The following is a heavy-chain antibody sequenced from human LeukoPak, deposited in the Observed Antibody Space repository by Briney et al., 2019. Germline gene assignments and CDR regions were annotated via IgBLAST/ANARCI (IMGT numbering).Heavy chain of an antibody. CDR3: ARRLIPAAGHPFDY. D-gene: IGHD2-2*01. CDR1: GFTVSSKY. J-gene: IGHJ4*02. V-gene: IGHV3-66*04. Sequence: PGGSLRLSCAASGFTVSSKYMSWVRQAPGKGQEWVSVIYSGGSAYYADSVKGRFTISRDNSKNTLYLRMNSLRAEDTAVYYCARRLIPAAGHPFDYWGQGTLVTVSS. CDR2: IYSGGSA.